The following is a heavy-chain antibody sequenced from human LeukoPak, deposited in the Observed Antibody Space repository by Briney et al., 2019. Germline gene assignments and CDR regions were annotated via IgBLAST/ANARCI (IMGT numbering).Heavy chain of an antibody. V-gene: IGHV3-23*01. CDR1: GFTFSSYA. CDR2: ISGSGDNT. D-gene: IGHD2-2*01. J-gene: IGHJ4*02. CDR3: AKGHCISTTCYVYYFDY. Sequence: PGGSLRPSCAASGFTFSSYAINWVCQAPGKGLEWVSVISGSGDNTKYADSVKGRFTISRDNSKNTVYLQMNSLGAEDTAVYYCAKGHCISTTCYVYYFDYWGQGTLVTVSS.